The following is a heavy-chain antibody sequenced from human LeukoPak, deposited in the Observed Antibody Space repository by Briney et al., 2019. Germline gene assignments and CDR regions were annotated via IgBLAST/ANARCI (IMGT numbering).Heavy chain of an antibody. D-gene: IGHD3-10*01. CDR1: GYTFTNYG. J-gene: IGHJ6*03. CDR2: ISAYNGNT. V-gene: IGHV1-18*01. CDR3: ARARGGESAMYYMDV. Sequence: ASVKVSCKASGYTFTNYGLSWVRQAPGQGFEWMGWISAYNGNTNYAQKLQGRVTMTTDTSTSTAYMELRSLRSDNTAVYYCARARGGESAMYYMDVWGKGTTVTVSS.